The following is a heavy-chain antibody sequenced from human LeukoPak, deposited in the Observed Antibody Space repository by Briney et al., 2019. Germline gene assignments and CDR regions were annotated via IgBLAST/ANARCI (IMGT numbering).Heavy chain of an antibody. CDR3: ARDPYSSTWSYGMDV. D-gene: IGHD6-6*01. V-gene: IGHV3-53*01. CDR1: GFIVSNND. Sequence: GGSLRLSCAASGFIVSNNDMSWVRQAPGKGLEWVSLIYSGGRTYYADSVKGRFTISRDNSKNTLYLQMNSLRGEDTAVYYCARDPYSSTWSYGMDVWGQGTTVTVSS. J-gene: IGHJ6*02. CDR2: IYSGGRT.